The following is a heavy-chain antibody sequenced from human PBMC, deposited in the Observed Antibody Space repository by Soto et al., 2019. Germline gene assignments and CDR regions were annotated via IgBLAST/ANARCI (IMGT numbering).Heavy chain of an antibody. CDR3: ARDWEFGY. CDR1: GYTFSSYY. J-gene: IGHJ4*02. V-gene: IGHV1-46*01. Sequence: GASVKVSCKASGYTFSSYYMHWVRQAPGQGLEWMGVINPSGDSTSYAQKFQGRVTMTRDTSTSTLFMELSSLRSEDTAVYFCARDWEFGYWGQGTQVTVSS. D-gene: IGHD1-26*01. CDR2: INPSGDST.